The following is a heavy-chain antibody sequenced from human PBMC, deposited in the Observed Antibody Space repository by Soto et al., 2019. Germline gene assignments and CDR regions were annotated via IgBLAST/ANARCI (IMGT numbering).Heavy chain of an antibody. CDR1: GYTFTSYG. V-gene: IGHV1-18*01. CDR3: ARDYYYDSKRAFDI. D-gene: IGHD3-22*01. CDR2: ISAYNGNT. J-gene: IGHJ3*02. Sequence: GASVKVSCKVSGYTFTSYGISWVRQAPGQGLEWMGWISAYNGNTNYAQKLQGRVTMTTDTSTSTAYMELRSLRSDGTAVYYCARDYYYDSKRAFDIWGQGTMVTVSS.